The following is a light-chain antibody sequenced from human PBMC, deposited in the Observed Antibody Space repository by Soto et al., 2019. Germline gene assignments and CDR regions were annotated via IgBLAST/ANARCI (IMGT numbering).Light chain of an antibody. CDR2: GAS. Sequence: DIGMTQSPSSVSASVGDTINITCRASQDIKKWLAWYQQKPGRAPRVLIYGASHLESGVPSRFRGSGSGTDFSLTISSLQTEDFATYFCHQASSFPFPFGPGTKVDIK. J-gene: IGKJ3*01. CDR1: QDIKKW. CDR3: HQASSFPFP. V-gene: IGKV1-12*01.